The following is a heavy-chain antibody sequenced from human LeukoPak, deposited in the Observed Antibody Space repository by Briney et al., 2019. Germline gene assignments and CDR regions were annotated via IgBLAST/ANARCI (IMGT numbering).Heavy chain of an antibody. Sequence: PGGSLTLSCAASGVTFDDYAMHWVRQAQAKGLDWVSGISWNSSSIGYADSVKGRFTISRDNAENSLYLQMNSLRAEDTALYYCAREGSSSIDVWGQGTTVTVSS. CDR3: AREGSSSIDV. D-gene: IGHD6-6*01. CDR2: ISWNSSSI. V-gene: IGHV3-9*01. CDR1: GVTFDDYA. J-gene: IGHJ6*02.